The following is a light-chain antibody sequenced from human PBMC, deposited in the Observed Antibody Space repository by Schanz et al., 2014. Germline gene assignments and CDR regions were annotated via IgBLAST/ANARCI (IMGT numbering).Light chain of an antibody. J-gene: IGLJ3*02. V-gene: IGLV2-14*03. CDR1: SSDVGGYNY. Sequence: QSALTQPASVSGSPGQSITISCTGTSSDVGGYNYVSWYQQHPGKAPKVMIYDVSNRPSGVSNRFSASKSGNTASLTISDLQAEDEADYYCSSFTTSSAPGVFGGGTKLTVL. CDR3: SSFTTSSAPGV. CDR2: DVS.